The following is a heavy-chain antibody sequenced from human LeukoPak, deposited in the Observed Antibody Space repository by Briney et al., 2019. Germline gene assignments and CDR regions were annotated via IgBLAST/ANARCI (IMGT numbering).Heavy chain of an antibody. CDR2: ISSSSSYI. D-gene: IGHD5/OR15-5a*01. CDR3: ARAYSVRYGLGYYYMDV. V-gene: IGHV3-21*01. Sequence: GGSLRLSCAASGFTFNTYTMNWVRQAPGKGLEWVSSISSSSSYIYYADSVKGRFTISRDNSKKLLYLEMNSLRAEDTAVYYCARAYSVRYGLGYYYMDVWGKGTTVTISS. J-gene: IGHJ6*03. CDR1: GFTFNTYT.